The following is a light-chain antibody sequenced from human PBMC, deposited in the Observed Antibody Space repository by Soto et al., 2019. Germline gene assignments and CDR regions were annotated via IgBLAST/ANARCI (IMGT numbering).Light chain of an antibody. CDR3: QQYGSIPFT. CDR2: GAS. J-gene: IGKJ3*01. V-gene: IGKV3-20*01. Sequence: EIVLTQSPGTLSFSPGERATLSCRASQSVSSTYLGWYQQKPGQAPRLLISGASSRATGIPDRFSGSGSGTDFTLTISRLAPEDFAVYYCQQYGSIPFTFGPGTKVDI. CDR1: QSVSSTY.